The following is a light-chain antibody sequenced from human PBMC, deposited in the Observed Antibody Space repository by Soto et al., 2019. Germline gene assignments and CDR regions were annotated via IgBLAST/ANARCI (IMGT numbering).Light chain of an antibody. CDR3: LQDYIFPYT. V-gene: IGKV1-6*01. Sequence: AIQMTQSPSSLSASVGDRVTITCRASHGIRNDLGWYQQKPGKAPKLLIYAASTLQSGVPSRFSGSGSGTDFTLTLISLQPEDFATYFCLQDYIFPYTFGQGTKLEIK. CDR2: AAS. CDR1: HGIRND. J-gene: IGKJ2*01.